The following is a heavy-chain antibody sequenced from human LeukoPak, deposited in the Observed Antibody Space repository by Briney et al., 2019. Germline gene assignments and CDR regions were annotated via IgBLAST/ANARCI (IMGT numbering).Heavy chain of an antibody. D-gene: IGHD2-21*01. J-gene: IGHJ4*02. Sequence: GGSLRLSCAASGFTFSSYAFHWVRQAPGKGLEWVALISDHESGSNEYYAASVKGRLTISRDNSRKTLSLQMNTLRIEDTAVYYCARSRGYCGGEAQCDFTYWGQGTLVTVSS. V-gene: IGHV3-30-3*01. CDR3: ARSRGYCGGEAQCDFTY. CDR2: ISDHESGSNE. CDR1: GFTFSSYA.